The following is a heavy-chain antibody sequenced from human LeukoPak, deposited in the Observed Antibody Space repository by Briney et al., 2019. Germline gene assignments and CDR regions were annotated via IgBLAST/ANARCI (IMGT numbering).Heavy chain of an antibody. Sequence: PGGSLRLSCAASGFTFSTYSMNWVRQAPGKGLEWIGSIFQSGTTYYNPSLKSRVTISVDTSKNHFSLNLSSVTAADTAVYYCARHVSYNIIGSHWGGFDPWGQGTLVTVSS. J-gene: IGHJ5*02. CDR1: GFTFSTYS. V-gene: IGHV4-38-2*01. D-gene: IGHD3-22*01. CDR2: IFQSGTT. CDR3: ARHVSYNIIGSHWGGFDP.